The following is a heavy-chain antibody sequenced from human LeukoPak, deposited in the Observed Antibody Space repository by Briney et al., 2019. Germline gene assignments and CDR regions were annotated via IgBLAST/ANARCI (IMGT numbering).Heavy chain of an antibody. D-gene: IGHD3-3*01. CDR2: MNPNSGNT. CDR3: ARATRGSNYDFWSGYYPYYYYYYMDV. CDR1: GYTFTSYD. V-gene: IGHV1-8*01. J-gene: IGHJ6*03. Sequence: GASVKVSCKASGYTFTSYDINWVRQATGQGLEWMGWMNPNSGNTGYAQKFQGRVTMTRNTSISTAYMELSSLRSEDTAVYYCARATRGSNYDFWSGYYPYYYYYYMDVWGKGTTVTVSS.